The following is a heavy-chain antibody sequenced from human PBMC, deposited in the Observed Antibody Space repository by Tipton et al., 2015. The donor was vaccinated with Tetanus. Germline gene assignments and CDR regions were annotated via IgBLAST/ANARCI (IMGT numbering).Heavy chain of an antibody. CDR1: GESVSGTY. V-gene: IGHV4-34*01. J-gene: IGHJ3*02. Sequence: TLSLTCGVSGESVSGTYWSWIRQSPGKGLEWIGEINHRGGATYSPSLKSRVTISVDTSKNQFSLNLTSVTAADTGVYYCARPEASGRARGFDIWGQGTKVTVSP. CDR3: ARPEASGRARGFDI. D-gene: IGHD3-10*01. CDR2: INHRGGA.